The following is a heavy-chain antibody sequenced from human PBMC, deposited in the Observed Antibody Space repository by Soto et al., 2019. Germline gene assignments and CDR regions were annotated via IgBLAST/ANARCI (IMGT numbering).Heavy chain of an antibody. V-gene: IGHV3-23*01. Sequence: PGGSLRLSCAASGFTFSSYAMSWVRQAPGKGLEWVSGISGSGGSTNYADSVKGRFTISRDNSKNTLYLQMNSLRAEDTAVYYCAKRPLRDTTFDYWGQGTLVTVSS. J-gene: IGHJ4*02. D-gene: IGHD1-26*01. CDR3: AKRPLRDTTFDY. CDR1: GFTFSSYA. CDR2: ISGSGGST.